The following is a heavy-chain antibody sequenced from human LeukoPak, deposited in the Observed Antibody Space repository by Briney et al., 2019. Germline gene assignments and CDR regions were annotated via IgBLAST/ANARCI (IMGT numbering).Heavy chain of an antibody. CDR1: GFTLCRYA. CDR3: AKRSYDSSGYYFDY. J-gene: IGHJ4*02. CDR2: ISGSGGSK. D-gene: IGHD3-22*01. V-gene: IGHV3-23*01. Sequence: GGSLRLSCAPSGFTLCRYAMSWVRQAPATGLERVSAISGSGGSKSYADSVKGRFTISRDNSKNTLYLQMNSLRAEDTAVYYCAKRSYDSSGYYFDYWGQGTLVTVSS.